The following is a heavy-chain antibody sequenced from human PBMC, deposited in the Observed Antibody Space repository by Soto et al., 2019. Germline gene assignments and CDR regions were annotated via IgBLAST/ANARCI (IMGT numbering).Heavy chain of an antibody. CDR2: IYYSGST. CDR1: GGSISSYY. Sequence: SETLSLTCTVSGGSISSYYWSWIRQPPGKGLEWIGYIYYSGSTNYNPSLKSRVTISVDTSKNQFSLKLSSVTAADTAVYYCARWGSLGVWDPNWFDPWGQGTLVTVSS. CDR3: ARWGSLGVWDPNWFDP. J-gene: IGHJ5*02. V-gene: IGHV4-59*01. D-gene: IGHD3-16*01.